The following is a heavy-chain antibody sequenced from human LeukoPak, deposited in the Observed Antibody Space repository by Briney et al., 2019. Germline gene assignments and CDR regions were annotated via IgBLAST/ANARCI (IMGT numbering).Heavy chain of an antibody. CDR1: GFTFSSYA. CDR3: AKEYYDFWSGYRHFDY. CDR2: ISGSGGST. Sequence: GSLRLSCAASGFTFSSYAMSWVRQAPGKGLEWVSAISGSGGSTYYADSVKGRFTISRDNSKNTLYLQMNSLRAEDTAVYYCAKEYYDFWSGYRHFDYWGQGTLVTVSS. V-gene: IGHV3-23*01. J-gene: IGHJ4*02. D-gene: IGHD3-3*01.